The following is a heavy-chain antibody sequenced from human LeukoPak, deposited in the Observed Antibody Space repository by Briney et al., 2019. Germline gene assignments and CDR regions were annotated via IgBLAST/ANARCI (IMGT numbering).Heavy chain of an antibody. CDR3: ATSLSGWGTYHDLDV. V-gene: IGHV3-48*03. D-gene: IGHD6-19*01. Sequence: GGSLRLSCAGSGFTVSSFEINWVRQAPGKGLEWVSFIAVDRTTFYADSVKGRFTLSRDNAKNSLYLQMNSLRAEDTAVYYCATSLSGWGTYHDLDVWGKGTTVTISS. CDR2: IAVDRTT. CDR1: GFTVSSFE. J-gene: IGHJ6*03.